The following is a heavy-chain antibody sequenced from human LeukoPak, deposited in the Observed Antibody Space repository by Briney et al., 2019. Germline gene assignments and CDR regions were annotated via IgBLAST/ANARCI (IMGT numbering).Heavy chain of an antibody. J-gene: IGHJ4*02. V-gene: IGHV3-74*01. CDR1: GFNFASNW. CDR3: ARGGSVSGYNLY. CDR2: INSGGSGT. D-gene: IGHD5-12*01. Sequence: QPGGSLRLSCAASGFNFASNWMHWVRQTPGKGLMWVSRINSGGSGTSYADSVEGRFTISRDTAKNSVYLQMNSLRVDDMAVYFCARGGSVSGYNLYWGQGILVTVSS.